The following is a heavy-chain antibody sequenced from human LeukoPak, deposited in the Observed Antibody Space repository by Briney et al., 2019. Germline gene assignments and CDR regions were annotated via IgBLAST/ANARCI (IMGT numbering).Heavy chain of an antibody. Sequence: ASVKVSCKVSGYTLTELSMHWVRQAPGKGLEWMGGFDPEDGETIYAQKFQGRVTMTEDTSTDTAYMELSSLRSEDTAVYYCARDPHDYGDYAFDYWGQGTLVTVSS. CDR2: FDPEDGET. J-gene: IGHJ4*02. V-gene: IGHV1-24*01. CDR3: ARDPHDYGDYAFDY. D-gene: IGHD4-17*01. CDR1: GYTLTELS.